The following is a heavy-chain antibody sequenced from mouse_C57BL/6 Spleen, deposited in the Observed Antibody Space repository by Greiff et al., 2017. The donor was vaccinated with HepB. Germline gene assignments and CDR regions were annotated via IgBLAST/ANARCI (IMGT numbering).Heavy chain of an antibody. V-gene: IGHV1-15*01. CDR2: IDPETGGT. CDR1: GYTFTDYD. J-gene: IGHJ2*01. Sequence: QVQLQQSGAELVRPGASVTLSCKASGYTFTDYDMHWVKQTPVHGLEWIGAIDPETGGTAYNQKFKGKAILTADKSSSTAYMELRSLTSEDSAVYYCTRDDGYYVNFDYWGQGTTLTVSS. D-gene: IGHD2-3*01. CDR3: TRDDGYYVNFDY.